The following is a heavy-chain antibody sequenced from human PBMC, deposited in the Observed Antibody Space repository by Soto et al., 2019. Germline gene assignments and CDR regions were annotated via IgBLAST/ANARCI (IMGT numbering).Heavy chain of an antibody. CDR1: GGSISSSSYY. Sequence: SETLSLTRTVSGGSISSSSYYWGWIRQPPGKGLEWIGSIYYSGSTYYNPSLKSRVTISVDTSKNQFSLKLSSVTAADTAVYYCARRFLYCIGGSGYLPDLQYVCGQRTTVT. CDR3: ARRFLYCIGGSGYLPDLQYV. J-gene: IGHJ6*02. V-gene: IGHV4-39*01. D-gene: IGHD2-15*01. CDR2: IYYSGST.